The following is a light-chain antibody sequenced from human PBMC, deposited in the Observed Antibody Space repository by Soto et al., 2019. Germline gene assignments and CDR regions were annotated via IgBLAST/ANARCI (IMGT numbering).Light chain of an antibody. CDR2: RNN. Sequence: QSGPTHPPSAIWTPGARVPHSFFRKKTKIGSNYVYWYQQLPGTAPKLLIYRNNQRPSGVPDRFSGSKSGTSASLAISGLRSEDEADYYCAAWDDSLRGRYVFGTGTKVTVL. V-gene: IGLV1-47*01. J-gene: IGLJ1*01. CDR3: AAWDDSLRGRYV. CDR1: KTKIGSNY.